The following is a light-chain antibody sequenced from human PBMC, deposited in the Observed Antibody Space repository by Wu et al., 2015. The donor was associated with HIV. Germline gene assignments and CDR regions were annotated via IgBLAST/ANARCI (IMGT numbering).Light chain of an antibody. CDR1: QSVSSN. CDR2: GAS. J-gene: IGKJ4*01. CDR3: QQYVGAPLT. V-gene: IGKV3-15*01. Sequence: EIVMTQSPATLSVSPGERATLSCRASQSVSSNLAWYQQKPGQAPRLLISGASNRAAGVPARFSGSRSGTDFTLRISRLEPEDFAVYFCQQYVGAPLTFGGGTKIEIK.